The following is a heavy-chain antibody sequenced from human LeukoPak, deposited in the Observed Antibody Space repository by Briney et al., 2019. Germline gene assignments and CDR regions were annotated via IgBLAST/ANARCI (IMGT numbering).Heavy chain of an antibody. Sequence: AGGSLRLSCAASGFTFSSYAMHWVRQAPGKGLEYVSAISSNGGSTYYANSVKGRFTISRDNSKNTLYLQMGSLRAEDMAVYYCAGYGSGTAPLGYWGQGTLVTVSS. D-gene: IGHD3-10*01. CDR1: GFTFSSYA. CDR2: ISSNGGST. CDR3: AGYGSGTAPLGY. J-gene: IGHJ4*02. V-gene: IGHV3-64*01.